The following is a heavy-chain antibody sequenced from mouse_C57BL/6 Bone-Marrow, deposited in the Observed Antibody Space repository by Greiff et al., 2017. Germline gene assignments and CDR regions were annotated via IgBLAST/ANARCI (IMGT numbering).Heavy chain of an antibody. CDR3: ARGYGNRFAY. J-gene: IGHJ3*01. Sequence: QVQLQQPGAELVKPGASVKLSCKASGYTFTSYWMQWVKQRPGQGLEWIGEIDPSDSYTNYNQKFKGKATLTVDTSSSTAYMQLSSLTSEDSAVXYCARGYGNRFAYWGQGTLVTVSA. V-gene: IGHV1-50*01. CDR1: GYTFTSYW. D-gene: IGHD2-10*02. CDR2: IDPSDSYT.